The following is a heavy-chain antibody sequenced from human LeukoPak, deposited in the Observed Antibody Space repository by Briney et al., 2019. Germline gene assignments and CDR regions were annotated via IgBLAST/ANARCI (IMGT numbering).Heavy chain of an antibody. Sequence: GASVKVSCKASGYTFTSNYMHWVRQAPGQGLEWMGIINPSGGSTSYAQKFQGRVTMTRDTSTSTVYMELSSLRSEDTAVYYCARDVGISSGWYYFDYWGQGTLVTVSS. J-gene: IGHJ4*02. V-gene: IGHV1-46*01. CDR2: INPSGGST. CDR3: ARDVGISSGWYYFDY. D-gene: IGHD6-19*01. CDR1: GYTFTSNY.